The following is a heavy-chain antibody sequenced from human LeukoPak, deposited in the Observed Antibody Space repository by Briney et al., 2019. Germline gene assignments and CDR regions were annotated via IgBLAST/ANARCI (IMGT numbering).Heavy chain of an antibody. V-gene: IGHV1-8*01. CDR3: ARDPSVVRGKLTLFDY. D-gene: IGHD3-10*01. Sequence: ASVKVSCKASGYTFTSYDINWVRQATGQGLEWMGWMNPNSGNTGYAQKFQGRVTITRDTSASTAYMELSSLRSEDTAVYYCARDPSVVRGKLTLFDYWGQGTLVTVSS. J-gene: IGHJ4*02. CDR1: GYTFTSYD. CDR2: MNPNSGNT.